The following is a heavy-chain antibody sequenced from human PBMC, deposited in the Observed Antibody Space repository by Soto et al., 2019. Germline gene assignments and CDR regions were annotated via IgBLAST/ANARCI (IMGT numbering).Heavy chain of an antibody. J-gene: IGHJ5*02. CDR3: ARRARVRMVYAMEEYNLLDL. Sequence: SETLSLTCAVYGGSFSGYYWSWIRQPPGKGLEWIGEINHSGSTNYNPSLKSRVTISVDTSKNQFSLKLSSVTAADTAVYYCARRARVRMVYAMEEYNLLDLWGQGTLVTVSS. CDR2: INHSGST. D-gene: IGHD2-8*01. V-gene: IGHV4-34*01. CDR1: GGSFSGYY.